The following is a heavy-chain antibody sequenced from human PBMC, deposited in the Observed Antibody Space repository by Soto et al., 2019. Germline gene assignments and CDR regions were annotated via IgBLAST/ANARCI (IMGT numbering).Heavy chain of an antibody. Sequence: PGESLKISCKGSGYSLTSYWIGWVRQMPGKGLEWMGIIHPGDSDTSCSPSFQGQVTISADKSISTAYLQWSSLKASDTAMYYCARHCYYDSSGYHSFGMDVWGQGTTVTVSS. CDR1: GYSLTSYW. CDR2: IHPGDSDT. J-gene: IGHJ6*02. D-gene: IGHD3-22*01. CDR3: ARHCYYDSSGYHSFGMDV. V-gene: IGHV5-51*01.